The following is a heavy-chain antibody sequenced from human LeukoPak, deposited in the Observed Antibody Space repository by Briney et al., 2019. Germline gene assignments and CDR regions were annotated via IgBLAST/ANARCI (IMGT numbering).Heavy chain of an antibody. J-gene: IGHJ4*02. CDR3: ARGAVAATSPDYFDY. V-gene: IGHV3-30-3*01. CDR1: GFTFSSYA. D-gene: IGHD6-19*01. Sequence: GGSLRLSCAASGFTFSSYAMHWVRQAPGKGLEWVAVISYDGSNKYYADSVKGRFTISRDNSKNTLYLQMNSLRAEDTAVYYCARGAVAATSPDYFDYWGQGTLVTVSS. CDR2: ISYDGSNK.